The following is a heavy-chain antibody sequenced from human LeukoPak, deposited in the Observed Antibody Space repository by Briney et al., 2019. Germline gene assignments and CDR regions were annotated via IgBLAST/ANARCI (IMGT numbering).Heavy chain of an antibody. J-gene: IGHJ4*02. Sequence: ASVKVSCKASGYTFTSYDINWVRQATGQGLEWMGWMNPNSGGTNYAQKFQGWVTMTRDTSTSTVYMELSSLRSEDTAVYYCARWTGGTMVRGVGLLYWGQGTLVTVSS. CDR1: GYTFTSYD. V-gene: IGHV1-8*01. D-gene: IGHD3-10*01. CDR3: ARWTGGTMVRGVGLLY. CDR2: MNPNSGGT.